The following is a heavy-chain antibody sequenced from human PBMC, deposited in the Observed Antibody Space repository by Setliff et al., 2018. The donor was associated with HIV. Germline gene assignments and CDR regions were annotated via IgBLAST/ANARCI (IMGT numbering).Heavy chain of an antibody. CDR2: VYYSGTT. CDR3: ASGYGSGSYPGD. CDR1: GGSISSSSYY. D-gene: IGHD3-10*01. J-gene: IGHJ4*02. V-gene: IGHV4-39*07. Sequence: SETLSLTCTVSGGSISSSSYYWGWIRQPPGKGLEWIGSVYYSGTTYYNPSLESRVTISVDTSKNQFSLKLSSVTAADTAVYYCASGYGSGSYPGDWGQGTLVTVSA.